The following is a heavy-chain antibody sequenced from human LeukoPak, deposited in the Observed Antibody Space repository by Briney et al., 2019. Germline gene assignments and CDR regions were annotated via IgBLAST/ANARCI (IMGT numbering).Heavy chain of an antibody. D-gene: IGHD3-10*01. Sequence: GGSLRLSCAASGFTFSSYSMHWVRQAPGKGLEWVAYIHTDQTIQYYADSVKGRFTISRDNSKNTLYLQMKTLRSEDTAVYYCGYYNSGSYSTPDSWGQGTQVTVSS. CDR2: IHTDQTIQ. V-gene: IGHV3-30*02. CDR3: GYYNSGSYSTPDS. CDR1: GFTFSSYS. J-gene: IGHJ5*01.